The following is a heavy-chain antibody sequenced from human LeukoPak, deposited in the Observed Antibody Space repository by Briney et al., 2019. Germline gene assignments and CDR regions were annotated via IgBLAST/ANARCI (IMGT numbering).Heavy chain of an antibody. V-gene: IGHV3-30*18. J-gene: IGHJ4*02. CDR2: ISYDGSNK. CDR1: GFTFSSYG. Sequence: GGYLRLSCAASGFTFSSYGMHWVRQAPGKGLEWVAVISYDGSNKYYADSVKGRFTISRDNSKNTLYLQMNSLRAEDTAVYYYAKDEGISGSYYGYFDYWGQGTLVTVSS. D-gene: IGHD1-26*01. CDR3: AKDEGISGSYYGYFDY.